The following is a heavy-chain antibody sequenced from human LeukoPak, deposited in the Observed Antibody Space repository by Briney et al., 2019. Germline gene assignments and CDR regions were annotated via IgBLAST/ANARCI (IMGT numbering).Heavy chain of an antibody. CDR1: GGTFSSYA. V-gene: IGHV1-69*13. J-gene: IGHJ4*02. CDR3: ARLLDERAVAGIDY. D-gene: IGHD6-19*01. CDR2: IIPIFGTA. Sequence: GASVKVSCKASGGTFSSYAIGWVRPAPGQGLEWMGGIIPIFGTANYAQKFQGRVTITADESTSTAYMELSSLRSEDTAVYYCARLLDERAVAGIDYWGQGTLVTVSS.